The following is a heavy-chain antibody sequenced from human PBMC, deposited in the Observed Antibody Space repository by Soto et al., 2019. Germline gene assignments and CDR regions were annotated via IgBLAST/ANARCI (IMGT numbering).Heavy chain of an antibody. Sequence: GGSLRLSCAASGFTFSSYAMSWVRQAPGKGLELVSAISGSGGSTYYADSVKGRFTISRDNSKNTLYLQMNSLRAEDTAVYYCATHSERRIAAAGDAFDIWGQGTMVTVSS. CDR3: ATHSERRIAAAGDAFDI. CDR1: GFTFSSYA. CDR2: ISGSGGST. D-gene: IGHD6-13*01. V-gene: IGHV3-23*01. J-gene: IGHJ3*02.